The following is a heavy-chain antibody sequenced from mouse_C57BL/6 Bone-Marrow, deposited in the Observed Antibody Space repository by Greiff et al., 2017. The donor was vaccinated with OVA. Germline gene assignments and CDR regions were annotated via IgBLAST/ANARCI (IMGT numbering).Heavy chain of an antibody. CDR1: GYTFTSYW. Sequence: QVQLQQSGAELVMPGASVKLSCKASGYTFTSYWMHWVKQRPGQGLEWIGEIDPSDSYTNYNQKFKGKSTLTVDKSSSTAYMQLSSLTSEDSAVYYCARGGWLLLNYYAMDYWGQGTSVTVSS. CDR3: ARGGWLLLNYYAMDY. D-gene: IGHD2-3*01. J-gene: IGHJ4*01. V-gene: IGHV1-69*01. CDR2: IDPSDSYT.